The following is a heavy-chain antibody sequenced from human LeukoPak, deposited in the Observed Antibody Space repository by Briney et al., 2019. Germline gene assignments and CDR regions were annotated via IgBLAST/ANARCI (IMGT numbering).Heavy chain of an antibody. CDR1: GFTFSSYE. CDR2: ISSSGSTI. J-gene: IGHJ4*02. V-gene: IGHV3-48*03. Sequence: PGGSLRLSCAASGFTFSSYEMNWVRQAPGKGLEWVSYISSSGSTIYYADSVKGRFTISRDNAKNSLYLQMNSLRAEDTAVYYCARGDKGTTVTFPFDYWGQVTLVTVSS. CDR3: ARGDKGTTVTFPFDY. D-gene: IGHD4-17*01.